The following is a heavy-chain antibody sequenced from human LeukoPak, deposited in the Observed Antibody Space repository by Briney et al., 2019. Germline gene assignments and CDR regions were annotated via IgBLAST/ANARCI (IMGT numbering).Heavy chain of an antibody. J-gene: IGHJ4*02. CDR1: GGSISSSSYY. Sequence: SETLSLTCTVSGGSISSSSYYWGWIRQPPGKGLEWIGTIYYSGSTYYNPSLKSRVTISVDTSKNQFSLKLSSVTAADTAVYYCARGPRGPYVGAKGGVDYWGQGTLVTVSS. CDR2: IYYSGST. D-gene: IGHD1-26*01. V-gene: IGHV4-39*01. CDR3: ARGPRGPYVGAKGGVDY.